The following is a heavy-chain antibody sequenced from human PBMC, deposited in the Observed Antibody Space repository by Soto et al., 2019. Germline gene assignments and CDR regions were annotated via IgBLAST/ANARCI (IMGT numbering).Heavy chain of an antibody. Sequence: SETMCLTCIVAGGNISSSGYYRSWINQAPGKGLEWIGSIYNSGIMHYNPSLRTRLTMSVDTSKNQFSLKLSSVTAADTAVYYCARGEERVAMPSGYWGQGTRVTVSS. CDR3: ARGEERVAMPSGY. CDR2: IYNSGIM. V-gene: IGHV4-39*07. CDR1: GGNISSSGYY. J-gene: IGHJ4*02. D-gene: IGHD2-2*01.